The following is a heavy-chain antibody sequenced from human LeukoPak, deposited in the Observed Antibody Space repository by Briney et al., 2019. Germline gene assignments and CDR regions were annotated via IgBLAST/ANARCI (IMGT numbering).Heavy chain of an antibody. Sequence: GSLLLSCAASGFTFISYSMNWVRQAPGKGLEWVSSINSSSSYIYYADSVKGRFTISRDNAKNSLYLQMNSLRAEDTAVYYCARDLPGVDAFDIWGQGTMVTVSS. CDR1: GFTFISYS. V-gene: IGHV3-21*01. J-gene: IGHJ3*02. CDR3: ARDLPGVDAFDI. CDR2: INSSSSYI.